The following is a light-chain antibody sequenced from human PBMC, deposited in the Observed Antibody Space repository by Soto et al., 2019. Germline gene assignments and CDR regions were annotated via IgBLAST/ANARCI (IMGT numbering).Light chain of an antibody. J-gene: IGKJ1*01. CDR2: DAS. V-gene: IGKV1-5*01. Sequence: DIQMTQSPSTLSASVGERVTISCRASQSIGTWLAWYPQKPGKAPKLLIYDASSLESGVRSRFSGSGSGTEFTLTISSLQPDEFATYYCQQYNSYSGTFGQGTKVQIK. CDR1: QSIGTW. CDR3: QQYNSYSGT.